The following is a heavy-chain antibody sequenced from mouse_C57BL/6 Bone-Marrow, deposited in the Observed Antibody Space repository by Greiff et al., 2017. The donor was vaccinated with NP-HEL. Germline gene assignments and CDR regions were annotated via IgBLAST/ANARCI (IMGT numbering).Heavy chain of an antibody. J-gene: IGHJ1*03. D-gene: IGHD2-4*01. V-gene: IGHV1-12*01. CDR2: IYPGNGDT. CDR3: ARFPYDYAYWYFDV. Sequence: LQQSGAELVRPGASVKMSCKASGYTFTSYNMHWVKQTPRQGLEWIGAIYPGNGDTSYNQKFKGKATLTVDKSSSTAYMQLSSLTSEDSAVYFCARFPYDYAYWYFDVWGTGTTVTVSS. CDR1: GYTFTSYN.